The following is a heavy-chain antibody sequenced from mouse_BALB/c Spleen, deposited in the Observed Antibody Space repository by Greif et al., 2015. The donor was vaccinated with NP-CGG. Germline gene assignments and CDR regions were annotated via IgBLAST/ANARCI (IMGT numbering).Heavy chain of an antibody. CDR1: GYTFTSYR. Sequence: QVQLQQSGAELVKPGASVKLSCKASGYTFTSYRMHWVKQRPGQGLEWIGEINPSNGRTNYNEKFKSKATLTVDKSSSTAYMQLSSLTSEDSAVYYCAIYDGYYYYAMDYWGQGTSVTVSS. CDR2: INPSNGRT. J-gene: IGHJ4*01. V-gene: IGHV1S81*02. CDR3: AIYDGYYYYAMDY. D-gene: IGHD2-3*01.